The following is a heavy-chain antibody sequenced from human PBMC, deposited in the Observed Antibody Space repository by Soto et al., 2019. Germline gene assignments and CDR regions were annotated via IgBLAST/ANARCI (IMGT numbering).Heavy chain of an antibody. J-gene: IGHJ5*02. CDR1: GDSVSSNIAA. V-gene: IGHV6-1*01. CDR3: ARAGSIAARPGEWFDT. D-gene: IGHD6-6*01. Sequence: SQTLSLTCCISGDSVSSNIAAWNWIRQSPSIGLEWLGRTYYRSKWYNDYAVSVKSRITINPDTSKNQFSLQLNSVTPEDTAVYYCARAGSIAARPGEWFDTWGQGTLVTVSS. CDR2: TYYRSKWYN.